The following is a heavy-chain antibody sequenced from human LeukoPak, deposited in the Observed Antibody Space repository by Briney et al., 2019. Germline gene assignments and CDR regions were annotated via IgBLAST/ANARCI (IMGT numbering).Heavy chain of an antibody. Sequence: SDTLSLTCTVYGGSISSSSDYWSWIRRSPGKGLECYGYIHDTGSTNYNRCLKSPVTVSIATSKNQYSLKLKSVTAADKDVYYCARGGYYGSGNDFRFDPWGQGTLVTVS. V-gene: IGHV4-61*01. CDR3: ARGGYYGSGNDFRFDP. D-gene: IGHD3-10*01. CDR2: IHDTGST. CDR1: GGSISSSSDY. J-gene: IGHJ5*02.